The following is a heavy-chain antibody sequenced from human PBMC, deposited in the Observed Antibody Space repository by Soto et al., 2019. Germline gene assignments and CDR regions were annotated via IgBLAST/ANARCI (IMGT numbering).Heavy chain of an antibody. V-gene: IGHV1-69*01. D-gene: IGHD5-18*01. CDR2: IIPIFGTA. CDR3: ARDKSGYSYGNYYGMDV. Sequence: QVQLVQSGAEVKKPGSSVKVSCKASGGTFSSYAISWVRQAPGQGLEWMGGIIPIFGTANYAQKFQGRVTITADESTSTAYMELSSLRSEDTAVYYCARDKSGYSYGNYYGMDVWGQGTTVTVSS. J-gene: IGHJ6*02. CDR1: GGTFSSYA.